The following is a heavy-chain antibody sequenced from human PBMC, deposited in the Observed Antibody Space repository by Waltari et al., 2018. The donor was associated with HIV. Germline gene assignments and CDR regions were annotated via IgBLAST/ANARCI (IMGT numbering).Heavy chain of an antibody. CDR1: VGSIRSPRHT. CDR2: VYYSGNT. V-gene: IGHV4-39*01. J-gene: IGHJ5*02. CDR3: ARRYSGYGGRHPWFDP. Sequence: QLTLQESGTGLAKPSETLSLPCIVSVGSIRSPRHTWAWIRPRPGEGLEWTGSVYYSGNTYYRPSLKSRVTISVDNSKNQFSLRLGSVTAADTAVYYCARRYSGYGGRHPWFDPWGQGTLVTVSS. D-gene: IGHD5-12*01.